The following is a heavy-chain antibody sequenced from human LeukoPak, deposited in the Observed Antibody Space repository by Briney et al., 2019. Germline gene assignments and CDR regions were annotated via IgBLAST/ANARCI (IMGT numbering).Heavy chain of an antibody. J-gene: IGHJ4*02. Sequence: SETLSLTCTVSGGSISSYYWSWIRQPPGKGLEWIGYIYYSGSTHYNPSLESRVTISVDTSKNQFSLKLSSVTAADTAVYDCARHSAVALDYWGQGTLVTVSS. CDR1: GGSISSYY. D-gene: IGHD6-19*01. V-gene: IGHV4-59*08. CDR2: IYYSGST. CDR3: ARHSAVALDY.